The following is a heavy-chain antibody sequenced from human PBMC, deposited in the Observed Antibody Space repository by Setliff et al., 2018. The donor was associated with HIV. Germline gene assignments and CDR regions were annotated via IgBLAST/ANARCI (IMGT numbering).Heavy chain of an antibody. CDR1: GFPFSTYW. D-gene: IGHD6-19*01. CDR2: IKQDGSEK. CDR3: ASLSSPLDY. Sequence: PGGSLRLSCVASGFPFSTYWMSWVRQAPGKGLEWVANIKQDGSEKHYADSVKGRLTISRDNAKNSLYLQMESLRVEDTAVFYCASLSSPLDYWGQGTLVTVSS. J-gene: IGHJ4*02. V-gene: IGHV3-7*03.